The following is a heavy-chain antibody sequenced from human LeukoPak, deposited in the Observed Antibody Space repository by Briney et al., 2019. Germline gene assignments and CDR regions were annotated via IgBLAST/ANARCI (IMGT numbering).Heavy chain of an antibody. CDR2: IYHSGST. CDR1: GYSISSGYY. V-gene: IGHV4-38-2*01. CDR3: VRQQLDSSGYFNFDY. D-gene: IGHD3-22*01. J-gene: IGHJ4*02. Sequence: SETLSLSCAVSGYSISSGYYWGWIRQPPGKGLEWIGSIYHSGSTYYNPSLKSRVTISVDTSKNQFSLKLSSVTAADTAVYYCVRQQLDSSGYFNFDYWGQGTLVTVSS.